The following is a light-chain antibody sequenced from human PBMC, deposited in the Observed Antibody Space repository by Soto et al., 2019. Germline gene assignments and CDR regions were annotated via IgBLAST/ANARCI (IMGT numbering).Light chain of an antibody. V-gene: IGKV3-15*01. CDR2: GAS. Sequence: EIVMTQSPVTLSVSPGERATLSCRASQSVSSNLAWYQQKCGQAPRLLIYGASTRATGIPARFSGNGSGTEFTLTISSLQSEDSAIYYCQQYNNWPPYTFGQGTKLEIK. CDR1: QSVSSN. J-gene: IGKJ2*01. CDR3: QQYNNWPPYT.